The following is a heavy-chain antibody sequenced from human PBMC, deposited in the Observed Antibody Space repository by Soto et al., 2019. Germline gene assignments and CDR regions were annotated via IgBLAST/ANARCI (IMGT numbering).Heavy chain of an antibody. D-gene: IGHD3-22*01. V-gene: IGHV3-74*01. CDR1: GFTFSSYW. Sequence: GGPLRLSCAASGFTFSSYWMHWVRQTPGKGLVWVSRISSGGTSTSYEDSVKGRFTISRDNAKNTLYLQMNSLRAEDTAVYYCAKAYDSRPNWFDPWGQGTLVTVSS. CDR2: ISSGGTST. CDR3: AKAYDSRPNWFDP. J-gene: IGHJ5*02.